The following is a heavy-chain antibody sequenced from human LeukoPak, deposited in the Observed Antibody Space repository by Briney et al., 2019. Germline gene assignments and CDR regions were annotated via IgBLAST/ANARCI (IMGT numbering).Heavy chain of an antibody. D-gene: IGHD6-13*01. J-gene: IGHJ3*02. Sequence: PSETLSLTCTVSGGSISSYYWSWIRQPPGKGLEWIGYIYYSGSTNYNPSLKSRVTISVDTSKNRFSLKLSSVTAADTAVYYCARRAAGMTFDIWGQGTMVTVSS. CDR3: ARRAAGMTFDI. V-gene: IGHV4-59*08. CDR2: IYYSGST. CDR1: GGSISSYY.